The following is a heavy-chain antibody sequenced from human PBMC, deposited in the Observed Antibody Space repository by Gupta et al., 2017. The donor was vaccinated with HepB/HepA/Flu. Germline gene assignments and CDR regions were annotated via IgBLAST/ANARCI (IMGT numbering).Heavy chain of an antibody. Sequence: QLQLQESGPGLVKPSETLSLTCTVSGGSIRSSSYYWGWIRQPPGTGLEWIGSIYYSGGTSYNPSLKRRITMSVDTSKNQFSLKLSSVTAADTAVYYCARPLSERANGDYGMDVWGKGTTVTVSS. CDR1: GGSIRSSSYY. CDR3: ARPLSERANGDYGMDV. CDR2: IYYSGGT. V-gene: IGHV4-39*01. J-gene: IGHJ6*04. D-gene: IGHD5-24*01.